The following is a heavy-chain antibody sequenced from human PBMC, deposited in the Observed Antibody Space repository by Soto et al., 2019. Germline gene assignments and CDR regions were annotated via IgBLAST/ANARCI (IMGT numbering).Heavy chain of an antibody. V-gene: IGHV3-23*01. CDR2: ISAGGSNT. Sequence: EVQLLESGGGLVQPGGSLRLSCAVSGFTFRSYAMRWVRQAPGKGPEWVSVISAGGSNTYYAESVKGRFTISRDNSKNTLYLQMNSLRDEDTAVYYCAKKGPPRDAFDIWGQGTMVTVST. CDR3: AKKGPPRDAFDI. CDR1: GFTFRSYA. J-gene: IGHJ3*02.